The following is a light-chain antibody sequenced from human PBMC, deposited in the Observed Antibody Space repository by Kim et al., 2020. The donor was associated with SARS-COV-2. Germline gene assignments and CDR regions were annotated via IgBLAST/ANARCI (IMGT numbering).Light chain of an antibody. V-gene: IGKV3-11*01. Sequence: ATLSLSPGERATLSCRASQSISSYVAWFQQNPGQAPRLLIYDTSKRATGIPARFSGSGSGTDFTLTISSLEPEDFAVYYCQQRSNWPTFGQGTRLEIK. CDR2: DTS. CDR3: QQRSNWPT. CDR1: QSISSY. J-gene: IGKJ5*01.